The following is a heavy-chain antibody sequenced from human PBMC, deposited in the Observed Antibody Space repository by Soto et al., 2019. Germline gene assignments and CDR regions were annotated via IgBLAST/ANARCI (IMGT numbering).Heavy chain of an antibody. J-gene: IGHJ4*02. CDR3: VREAMGALHY. CDR2: ITSGGNT. D-gene: IGHD1-26*01. V-gene: IGHV3-53*01. CDR1: GFTVTTNS. Sequence: EVQVVESGGGLIQPGGTLRLACAASGFTVTTNSVSWVRQAPGKRLEWVSIITSGGNTNYADSVKGRITISRDNSKNTVYLQMNSLRGEDTALYYRVREAMGALHYWGLRTLVTVSS.